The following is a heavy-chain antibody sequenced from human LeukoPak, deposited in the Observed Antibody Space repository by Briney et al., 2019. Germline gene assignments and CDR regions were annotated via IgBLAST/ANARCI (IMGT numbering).Heavy chain of an antibody. CDR1: GFTFDDYA. CDR2: ISWNSGTI. CDR3: ARGQWLYGAFDI. D-gene: IGHD3-22*01. J-gene: IGHJ3*02. V-gene: IGHV3-9*01. Sequence: GRSLRLSCAASGFTFDDYAMHWVRQAPGEGLEWVSGISWNSGTIAYADSVKGRFTISRDNAKNSLYLQMNSLRAEDTALYYCARGQWLYGAFDIWGQGTMVTVSS.